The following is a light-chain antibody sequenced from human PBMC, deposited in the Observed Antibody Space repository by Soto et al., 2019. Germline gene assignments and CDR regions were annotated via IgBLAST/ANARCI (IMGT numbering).Light chain of an antibody. V-gene: IGLV3-21*02. Sequence: SYELTQPPSVSVAPGQTARITCGGNNIGSKTVHWYQQKPGQAPVLVVYTDTDRPSGIPERFSGSNSGNTATLTISRVEAGDEADYYCQVWDSSSDHYVFGTGTK. CDR1: NIGSKT. CDR3: QVWDSSSDHYV. CDR2: TDT. J-gene: IGLJ1*01.